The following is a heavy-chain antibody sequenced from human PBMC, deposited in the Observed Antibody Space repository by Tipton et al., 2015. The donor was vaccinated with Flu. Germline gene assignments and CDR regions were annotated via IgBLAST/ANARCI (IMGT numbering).Heavy chain of an antibody. CDR3: ARGAEVVEAAASDH. D-gene: IGHD2-15*01. J-gene: IGHJ4*02. CDR1: GYPFSSYA. Sequence: QLVQSGAEVKKPGASVKVSCKASGYPFSSYAISWVRQAPGQGLEWMGWVSVYSGNTNYAQKVQGRVTMTTDTATRTAYMELRSLKSDDTAVYYCARGAEVVEAAASDHWGQGTLVTVSS. CDR2: VSVYSGNT. V-gene: IGHV1-18*04.